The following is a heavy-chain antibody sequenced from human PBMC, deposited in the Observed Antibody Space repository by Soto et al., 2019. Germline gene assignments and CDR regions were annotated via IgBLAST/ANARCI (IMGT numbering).Heavy chain of an antibody. CDR1: DGSISSSLYS. J-gene: IGHJ4*02. CDR2: IYYSGNT. V-gene: IGHV4-39*01. Sequence: SETLSLTCTVSDGSISSSLYSWGWIRQPPGRGLEWIGTIYYSGNTFYNPSLKSRVTVSADTSRNQFSLKLSSVTAADTAVYYCASQLYYYDASGYKNQYYFDYWGQGTLVTVSS. CDR3: ASQLYYYDASGYKNQYYFDY. D-gene: IGHD3-22*01.